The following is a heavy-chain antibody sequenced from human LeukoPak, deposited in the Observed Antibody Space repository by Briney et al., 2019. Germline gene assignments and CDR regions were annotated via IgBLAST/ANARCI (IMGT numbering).Heavy chain of an antibody. V-gene: IGHV4-59*11. CDR1: GGSISGHY. CDR2: IYHSGST. CDR3: ARDSPLRQLDF. D-gene: IGHD3-10*01. Sequence: SETLSLTCTVSGGSISGHYWSWIRQPPGKGLEWIGYIYHSGSTNYNPSLKSRVTISVDMSKNQFSLKLSSVTAAETAVYYCARDSPLRQLDFWGQGTLVTVSS. J-gene: IGHJ4*02.